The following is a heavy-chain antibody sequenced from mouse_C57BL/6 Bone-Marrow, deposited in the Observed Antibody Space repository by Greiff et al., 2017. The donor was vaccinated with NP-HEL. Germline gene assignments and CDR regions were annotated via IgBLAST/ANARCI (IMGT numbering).Heavy chain of an antibody. V-gene: IGHV1-81*01. CDR1: GYTFPSYG. CDR3: ARALYYGSSYWYFDV. D-gene: IGHD1-1*01. J-gene: IGHJ1*03. CDR2: IYPRSGNS. Sequence: QVQLQQSGAELARPGASVKLSCKASGYTFPSYGLSWVKQRTGQGLEWIGEIYPRSGNSYYNEKFKGKATLTADKSSSTAYMGLRSLTSEDSAVYFCARALYYGSSYWYFDVWGTGTTVTVSS.